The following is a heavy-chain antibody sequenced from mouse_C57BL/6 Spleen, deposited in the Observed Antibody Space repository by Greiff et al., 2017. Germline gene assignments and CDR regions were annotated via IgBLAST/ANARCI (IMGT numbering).Heavy chain of an antibody. CDR3: ARGGDGYYSRYFDV. J-gene: IGHJ1*03. CDR2: INPYNGGT. D-gene: IGHD2-3*01. CDR1: GYTFTDYY. V-gene: IGHV1-19*01. Sequence: VQLQQSGPVLVKPGASVKMSCKASGYTFTDYYMNWVKQSHGKSLEWIGGINPYNGGTSYNQKFKGKATLTVDKSSSTAYMELNSLTSEDSAVYYCARGGDGYYSRYFDVWGTGTTVTVSS.